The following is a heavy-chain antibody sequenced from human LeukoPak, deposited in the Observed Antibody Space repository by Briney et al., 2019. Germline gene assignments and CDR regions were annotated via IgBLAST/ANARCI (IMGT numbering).Heavy chain of an antibody. CDR3: AVYYYDSSGYFDY. D-gene: IGHD3-22*01. CDR1: GGSISSSSYY. Sequence: SETLSLTCTVSGGSISSSSYYWGWIRQPPGKGLEWLGSIYYSGSTYYNPSLKSRVTISVDTSKNQFSLKLSSVTAADTVVYYCAVYYYDSSGYFDYWGQGTLVTVSS. J-gene: IGHJ4*02. CDR2: IYYSGST. V-gene: IGHV4-39*01.